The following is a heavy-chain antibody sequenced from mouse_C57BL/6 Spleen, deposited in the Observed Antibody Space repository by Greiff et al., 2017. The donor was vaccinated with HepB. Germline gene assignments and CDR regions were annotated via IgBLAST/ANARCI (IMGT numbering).Heavy chain of an antibody. J-gene: IGHJ1*03. Sequence: QVQLQQPGAELVKPGASVKLSCKASGYTFTSYWMHWVKQRPGQGLEWIGMIHPNSGSTNYNEKFKSKATLTVDKSSSTAYMQLSSLTSEDSAVYYCAREELGYGSSYSWYFDVWGTGTTVTVSS. CDR2: IHPNSGST. CDR1: GYTFTSYW. CDR3: AREELGYGSSYSWYFDV. D-gene: IGHD1-1*01. V-gene: IGHV1-64*01.